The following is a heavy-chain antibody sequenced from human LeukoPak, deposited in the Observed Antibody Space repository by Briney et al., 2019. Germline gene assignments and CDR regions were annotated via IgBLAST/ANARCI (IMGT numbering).Heavy chain of an antibody. CDR3: ARGEVSASLYYLDF. V-gene: IGHV1-18*01. CDR2: VSGYTGNT. J-gene: IGHJ4*02. Sequence: ASVKVSCKTSGYTFTTYGVSWVRQAPGQGLEWMGWVSGYTGNTNYAERFQGRVTMTTDTSTTTVYMELTSLRSDDTAVYYCARGEVSASLYYLDFWGQGTLVTVSS. D-gene: IGHD2-2*01. CDR1: GYTFTTYG.